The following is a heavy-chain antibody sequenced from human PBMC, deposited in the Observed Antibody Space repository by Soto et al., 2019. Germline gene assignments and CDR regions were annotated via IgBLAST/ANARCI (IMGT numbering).Heavy chain of an antibody. Sequence: QVHLVQSGAEVKKPGASVKVSCKGSGYGFTTYGITWVRQAPGQGLEWMAWISAHNGNTNYAQKVQGRITVTRDTSTSTAYMELRSLRYDDTAVYDCARGRYGDYWGHGALVTVSS. CDR2: ISAHNGNT. D-gene: IGHD1-1*01. CDR1: GYGFTTYG. V-gene: IGHV1-18*01. CDR3: ARGRYGDY. J-gene: IGHJ4*01.